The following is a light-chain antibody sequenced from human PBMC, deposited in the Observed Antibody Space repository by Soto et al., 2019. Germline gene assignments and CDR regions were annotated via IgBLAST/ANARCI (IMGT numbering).Light chain of an antibody. V-gene: IGKV3-20*01. Sequence: EIVITQSPSTRSVSRGERATLSCGASQSVSSYLAWYQQKPGQAPRLLIFGASNRATGIPDRFSGSGSGTDFTLTISRLEPEDFAVYYCQQYDSSSITFGQGTRLEIK. CDR3: QQYDSSSIT. CDR1: QSVSSY. J-gene: IGKJ5*01. CDR2: GAS.